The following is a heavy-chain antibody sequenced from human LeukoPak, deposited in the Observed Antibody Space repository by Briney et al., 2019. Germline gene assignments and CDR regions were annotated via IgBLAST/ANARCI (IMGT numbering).Heavy chain of an antibody. CDR2: ISGSGGST. CDR3: AKGEMATNHFDY. J-gene: IGHJ4*02. CDR1: GFTFSSYA. Sequence: GGSLRLSCAASGFTFSSYAMSWVRQAPGKGLEWVSAISGSGGSTYYADSVKGRFTISRDNSKNTLYLQMKSLRAEDTAVYYCAKGEMATNHFDYWGQGTLVTVSS. D-gene: IGHD5-24*01. V-gene: IGHV3-23*01.